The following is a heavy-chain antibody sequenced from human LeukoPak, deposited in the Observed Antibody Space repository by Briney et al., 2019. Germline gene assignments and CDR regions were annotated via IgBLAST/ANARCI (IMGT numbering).Heavy chain of an antibody. CDR3: ARDDYGSVPAPY. D-gene: IGHD3-10*01. V-gene: IGHV1-18*01. Sequence: ASVKVSCKASGYTFPSYGISWVDQALGKGFEWMGWISAYNGNTNYAQKLQGRVTMTTDTSTSTAYMELRSLRSDDTAVYYCARDDYGSVPAPYWGQGTLVTVSS. J-gene: IGHJ4*02. CDR1: GYTFPSYG. CDR2: ISAYNGNT.